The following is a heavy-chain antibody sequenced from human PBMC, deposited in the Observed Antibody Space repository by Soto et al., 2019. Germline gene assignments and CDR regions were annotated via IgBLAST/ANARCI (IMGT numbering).Heavy chain of an antibody. V-gene: IGHV4-34*01. CDR1: GGSFSGYY. CDR3: ARGPGYCSSTSCYLIDY. CDR2: INHSGST. D-gene: IGHD2-2*03. Sequence: QVQLQQWGAGLLKPSETLSLXCAVYGGSFSGYYWSWIRQPPGKGLEWIGEINHSGSTNYNPSLKSRVTISVDTSKNQFSLKLSSVTAADTAVYYCARGPGYCSSTSCYLIDYWGQGTLVTVSS. J-gene: IGHJ4*02.